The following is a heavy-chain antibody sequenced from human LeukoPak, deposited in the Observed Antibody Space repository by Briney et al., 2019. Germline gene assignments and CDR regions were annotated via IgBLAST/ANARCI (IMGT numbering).Heavy chain of an antibody. J-gene: IGHJ6*03. Sequence: SETLSLTCTVSGGSISSSSYYWGWIRQPPGKGLEWIGSIYYSGSTYYNPSLKSRVTISVDTSKNQFSLKLSSVTAADTAVYYCARAMVHYYYYYYYMDVWGKGTTVTVSS. CDR2: IYYSGST. CDR1: GGSISSSSYY. CDR3: ARAMVHYYYYYYYMDV. V-gene: IGHV4-39*01. D-gene: IGHD5-18*01.